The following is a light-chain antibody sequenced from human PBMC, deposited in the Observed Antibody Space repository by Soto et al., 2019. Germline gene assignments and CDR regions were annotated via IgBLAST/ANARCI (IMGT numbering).Light chain of an antibody. Sequence: IVLTQSPGTLSPSAGERVALSCRASQSVSSNLAWYQQKPGQAPRLLIYGASSRATGMPDIFSGSGSGTDFTLTIRRLEPEDFAVYYCQQCGSSLPRFGEGTKVDIK. J-gene: IGKJ1*01. V-gene: IGKV3-20*01. CDR2: GAS. CDR3: QQCGSSLPR. CDR1: QSVSSN.